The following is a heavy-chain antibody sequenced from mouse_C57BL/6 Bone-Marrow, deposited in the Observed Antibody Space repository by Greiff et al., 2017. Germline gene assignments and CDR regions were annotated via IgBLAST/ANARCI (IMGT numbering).Heavy chain of an antibody. V-gene: IGHV5-9-1*02. J-gene: IGHJ4*01. CDR2: ISSGGDYI. D-gene: IGHD2-5*01. Sequence: EVMLVESGEGLVKPGGSLKLSCAASGFTFSSYAMSWVRQTPEKRLEWVAYISSGGDYIYYADTVKGRFTISRDNARNTLYLQMNSLKSEDTAMYYCTREWWYSNYDAMDYWGQGTSVTVSS. CDR3: TREWWYSNYDAMDY. CDR1: GFTFSSYA.